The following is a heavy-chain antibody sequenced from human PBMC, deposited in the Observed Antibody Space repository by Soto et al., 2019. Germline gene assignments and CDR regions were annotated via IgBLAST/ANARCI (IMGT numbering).Heavy chain of an antibody. Sequence: GASVKVSCKASGGTFSSYAISWVRQAPGQGLEWMGGIIPIFGTANYAQKFQGRVTITADESTSTAYMELSSLRSEDTAVYYCARDRRPDYDFWSGYSPAPTWFDPWGQGTLVTVSS. V-gene: IGHV1-69*13. CDR2: IIPIFGTA. CDR1: GGTFSSYA. CDR3: ARDRRPDYDFWSGYSPAPTWFDP. J-gene: IGHJ5*02. D-gene: IGHD3-3*01.